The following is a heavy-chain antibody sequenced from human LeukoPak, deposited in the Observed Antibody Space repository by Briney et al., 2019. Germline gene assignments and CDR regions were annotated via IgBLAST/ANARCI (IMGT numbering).Heavy chain of an antibody. J-gene: IGHJ4*02. CDR3: ARGRGYSYGPVAY. CDR2: TYSGGST. Sequence: GGSPRLSCAASGFTVSSNYMSWVRQAPGKGLEWVSVTYSGGSTYYADSVKGRFTISRDNSKNTLYLQMNSLRAEDTAVYYCARGRGYSYGPVAYWGQGTLVTVSS. V-gene: IGHV3-66*02. D-gene: IGHD5-18*01. CDR1: GFTVSSNY.